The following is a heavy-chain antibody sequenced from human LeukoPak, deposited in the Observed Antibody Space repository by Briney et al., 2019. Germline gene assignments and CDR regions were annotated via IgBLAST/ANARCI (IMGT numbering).Heavy chain of an antibody. V-gene: IGHV3-74*01. D-gene: IGHD6-13*01. CDR1: GFTFSSYW. CDR2: INSDGSST. J-gene: IGHJ4*02. Sequence: GGSLRLSCAASGFTFSSYWMHWVRQAPGKGLVWVSRINSDGSSTSYADSVKGRFTISRDNSKNTLYLQMNSLRAEDTAVYYCAKGVYSSSWPDFDYWGQGTLVTVSS. CDR3: AKGVYSSSWPDFDY.